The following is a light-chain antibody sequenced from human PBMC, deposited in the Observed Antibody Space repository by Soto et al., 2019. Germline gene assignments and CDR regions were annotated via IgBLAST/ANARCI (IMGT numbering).Light chain of an antibody. V-gene: IGLV3-25*02. Sequence: SYELTQPSSVSVSPGQTARITCSGDELAKQHAHWYQQKPGQAPVRLIYRDTERPSGIPERFSGTSSGTTVTLTISGAQAEDEADYYCQSADSSGSGVFGGGTQLTVL. J-gene: IGLJ3*02. CDR3: QSADSSGSGV. CDR2: RDT. CDR1: ELAKQH.